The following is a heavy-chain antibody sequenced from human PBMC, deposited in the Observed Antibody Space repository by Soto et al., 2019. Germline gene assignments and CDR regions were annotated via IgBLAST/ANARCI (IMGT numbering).Heavy chain of an antibody. J-gene: IGHJ4*02. CDR3: ARVPAASDRTAFYYVSKFFYFDY. CDR2: ITSSGSFI. CDR1: GFTFSNST. Sequence: PGGSLRLSCAASGFTFSNSTMNWVRQAPGKRLEWVACITSSGSFIYYADSMKGRFTISRDDAKKSLYLQMNSLRAEDTAVYYCARVPAASDRTAFYYVSKFFYFDYWGRGTQVTVSS. V-gene: IGHV3-21*01. D-gene: IGHD3-22*01.